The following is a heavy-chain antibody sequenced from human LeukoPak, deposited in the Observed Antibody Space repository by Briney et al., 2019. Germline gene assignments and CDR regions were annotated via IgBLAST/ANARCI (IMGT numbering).Heavy chain of an antibody. CDR3: ATSSGSGGGDY. Sequence: SVKVSCKASGGTFSSYAISWVRQASGQGLEWMGGIIPIFGTANYAQKFQGRVTITADKSTSTAYMELSSLRSEDTAVYYCATSSGSGGGDYWGQGTLVTVSS. V-gene: IGHV1-69*06. CDR1: GGTFSSYA. D-gene: IGHD3-10*01. J-gene: IGHJ4*02. CDR2: IIPIFGTA.